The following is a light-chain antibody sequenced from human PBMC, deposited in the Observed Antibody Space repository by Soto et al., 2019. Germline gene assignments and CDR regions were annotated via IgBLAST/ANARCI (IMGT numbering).Light chain of an antibody. V-gene: IGKV3-15*01. Sequence: EIVMTQSPASLSVSPGERATLSCRASQSVSSNLAWYQQKPGQAPRLLIYGASTRATGIPVRFSGSGSGTEFTLTISSLQSEDFAVYFCQQYNNWPPWTFGRGTKVDIK. CDR3: QQYNNWPPWT. CDR2: GAS. CDR1: QSVSSN. J-gene: IGKJ1*01.